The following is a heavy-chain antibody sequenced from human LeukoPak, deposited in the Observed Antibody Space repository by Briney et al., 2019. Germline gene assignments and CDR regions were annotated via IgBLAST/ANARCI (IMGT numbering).Heavy chain of an antibody. D-gene: IGHD3-22*01. CDR3: ARERHYYDSSGYYYQRGIDY. CDR2: INHSGST. J-gene: IGHJ4*02. Sequence: PSETLSLTCAVYGGSFSGYYWSWIRQPPGKGLEWIGEINHSGSTNYNPSLKSRVTISVDTSKNQFSLKLSSVTAADTAVYYCARERHYYDSSGYYYQRGIDYWGQGTLVTVSS. CDR1: GGSFSGYY. V-gene: IGHV4-34*01.